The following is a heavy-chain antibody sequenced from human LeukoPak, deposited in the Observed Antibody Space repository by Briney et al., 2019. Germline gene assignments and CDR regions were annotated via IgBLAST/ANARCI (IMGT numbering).Heavy chain of an antibody. CDR1: GGSISSYY. CDR2: IYYSGST. Sequence: SETLSLTCTVSGGSISSYYWSWIRQPPGKGLEWIGYIYYSGSTNYNPSLKSRVTISVDTSKNQFSLKLSSVTAADTAVYYCAREGSYEPDNWFDPWGQGTLVTVSS. D-gene: IGHD5-18*01. J-gene: IGHJ5*02. V-gene: IGHV4-59*01. CDR3: AREGSYEPDNWFDP.